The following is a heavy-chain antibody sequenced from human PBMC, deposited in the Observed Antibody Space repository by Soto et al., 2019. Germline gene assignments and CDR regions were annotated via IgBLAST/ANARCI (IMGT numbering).Heavy chain of an antibody. D-gene: IGHD3-22*01. Sequence: QVQLVQSGAEVKKPGSSVKVSCKASGGTFSSYAISWVRQAPGQGLEWMGGIIPIFGTANYVQKFQGRVTITADESTSTAYMELSSLRSEDTAVYYCATLGDDSSGYYYGRDYYFDYWGQGTLVTVSS. V-gene: IGHV1-69*01. CDR3: ATLGDDSSGYYYGRDYYFDY. J-gene: IGHJ4*02. CDR1: GGTFSSYA. CDR2: IIPIFGTA.